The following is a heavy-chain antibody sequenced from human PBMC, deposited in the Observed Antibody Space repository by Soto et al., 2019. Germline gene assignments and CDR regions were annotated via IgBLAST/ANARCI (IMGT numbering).Heavy chain of an antibody. J-gene: IGHJ6*02. V-gene: IGHV3-49*03. CDR1: GFTFGDYA. CDR3: TKYTYTSRYAYYGMDV. Sequence: GGSLRLSCTTSGFTFGDYAMSWSRQAPGKGLEWVGVIRSKAYGGTTDYAASVKGRFTISRDDSKSIAYLQMNSLKSEDTGVYYCTKYTYTSRYAYYGMDVWGHGTTVNV. CDR2: IRSKAYGGTT. D-gene: IGHD6-13*01.